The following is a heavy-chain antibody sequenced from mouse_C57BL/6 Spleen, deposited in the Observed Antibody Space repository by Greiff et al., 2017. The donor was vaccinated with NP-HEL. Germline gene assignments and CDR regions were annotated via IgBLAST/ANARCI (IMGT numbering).Heavy chain of an antibody. CDR2: IDPSDSYT. Sequence: VQLQQSGAELVMPGASVKLSCKASGYTFTSYWMHWVKQRPGQGLEWIGEIDPSDSYTNYNQKFKGKSTLTVDKSSSTAYMQLSSLTSEDSAVYYCAINYCSSSWFAYWGQGTLVTVSA. V-gene: IGHV1-69*01. J-gene: IGHJ3*01. D-gene: IGHD1-1*01. CDR3: AINYCSSSWFAY. CDR1: GYTFTSYW.